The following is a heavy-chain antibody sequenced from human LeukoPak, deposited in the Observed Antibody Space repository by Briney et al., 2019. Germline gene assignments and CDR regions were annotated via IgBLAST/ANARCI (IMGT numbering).Heavy chain of an antibody. Sequence: PGRSLRLSCAASGFTFSTYGVHWVRQAPGKGLEWVALIWYDGSNKYYADSVKGRFTISRDNSKNTLYLQMNSLRAEDTAVHYCAKPIVGATYYFDYWGQGTLVTVSS. J-gene: IGHJ4*02. CDR2: IWYDGSNK. CDR3: AKPIVGATYYFDY. D-gene: IGHD1-26*01. V-gene: IGHV3-33*06. CDR1: GFTFSTYG.